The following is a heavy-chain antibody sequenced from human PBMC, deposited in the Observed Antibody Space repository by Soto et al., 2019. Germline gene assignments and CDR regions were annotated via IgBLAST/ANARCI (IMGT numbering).Heavy chain of an antibody. CDR3: AKDYYDSSGYWGLFDI. CDR2: ISGSGGST. J-gene: IGHJ3*02. D-gene: IGHD3-22*01. V-gene: IGHV3-23*01. Sequence: GSLRLSCAASGFTFSSYAMSWVRQAPGKGLEWVSAISGSGGSTYYADSVKGRFTISRGNSKNTLYLQMNSLRAEDTAVYYCAKDYYDSSGYWGLFDIWGQGTMVTVSS. CDR1: GFTFSSYA.